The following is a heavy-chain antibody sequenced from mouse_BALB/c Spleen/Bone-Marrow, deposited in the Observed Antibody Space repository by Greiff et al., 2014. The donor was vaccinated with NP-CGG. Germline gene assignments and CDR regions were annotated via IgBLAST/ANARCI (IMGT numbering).Heavy chain of an antibody. J-gene: IGHJ4*01. CDR1: GYTFTSYW. D-gene: IGHD1-1*01. CDR2: IYPGDGDT. CDR3: ARGDYGSSYEGAMDY. Sequence: VHLVESGAELARPGASVKLSCKASGYTFTSYWMQWVKQRPGQGLEWIGAIYPGDGDTRYTQKFKGKATLTADKSSSTAYMQLSSLASEDSAVYYCARGDYGSSYEGAMDYWGQGTSVTVSS. V-gene: IGHV1-87*01.